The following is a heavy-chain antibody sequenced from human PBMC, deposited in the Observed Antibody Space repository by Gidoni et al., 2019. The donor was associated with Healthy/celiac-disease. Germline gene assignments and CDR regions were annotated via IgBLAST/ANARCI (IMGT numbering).Heavy chain of an antibody. J-gene: IGHJ6*02. CDR2: IIPIFGTA. Sequence: QVQLVRSGAEVKKPGSSVKVSCKASGGTFSRYAISWVRQAPGQGLEWMGGIIPIFGTANYAQKFQGRVTITADESTSTAYMELSSLRSEDTAVYYCARDVGSYGYYYYGMDVWGQGTTVTVSS. D-gene: IGHD1-26*01. V-gene: IGHV1-69*01. CDR1: GGTFSRYA. CDR3: ARDVGSYGYYYYGMDV.